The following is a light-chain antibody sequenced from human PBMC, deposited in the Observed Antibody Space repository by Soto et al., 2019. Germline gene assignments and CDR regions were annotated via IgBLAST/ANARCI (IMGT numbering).Light chain of an antibody. CDR3: QQYASSPLT. Sequence: EIVLTQSPGTLSLSPGERATLSCRASQSVSSSYLAWYQQKPGQAPRLLIYGASSRATGIPDRFSGSGSGTDFTLTISRLEPEDFAVYYCQQYASSPLTFCGGTKVEIK. CDR1: QSVSSSY. CDR2: GAS. V-gene: IGKV3-20*01. J-gene: IGKJ4*01.